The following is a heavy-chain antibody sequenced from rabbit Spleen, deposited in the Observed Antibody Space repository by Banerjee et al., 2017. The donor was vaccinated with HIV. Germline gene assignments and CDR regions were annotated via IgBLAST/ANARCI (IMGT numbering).Heavy chain of an antibody. CDR3: ARGSATMTMVITGFYLNL. CDR1: GFSFSSSYY. Sequence: QEHLKESGGDLVKPGTSLTLTCTASGFSFSSSYYICWVRQAPGKGLECIACIYTGSSGSTYYASWAKGRFTISKTSSTTVTLQMTSLTAADTATYFCARGSATMTMVITGFYLNLWGPGTLVTVS. V-gene: IGHV1S45*01. D-gene: IGHD2-1*01. J-gene: IGHJ4*01. CDR2: IYTGSSGST.